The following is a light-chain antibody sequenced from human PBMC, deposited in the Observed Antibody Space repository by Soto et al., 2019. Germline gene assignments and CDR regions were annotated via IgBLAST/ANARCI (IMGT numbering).Light chain of an antibody. Sequence: YELTQPLSVSVALGQTARITCGGNNIGSKNVHWYQQKPGQAPVLVIYRDYNRPSGIPERFSGSNSVNTATLSISRAQAGDEADYYCQVWDSSTHVVFGGGTKVTVL. CDR3: QVWDSSTHVV. J-gene: IGLJ2*01. CDR1: NIGSKN. V-gene: IGLV3-9*01. CDR2: RDY.